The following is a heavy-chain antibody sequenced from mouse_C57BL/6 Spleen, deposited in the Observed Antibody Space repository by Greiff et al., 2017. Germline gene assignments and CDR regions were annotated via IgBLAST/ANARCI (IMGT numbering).Heavy chain of an antibody. V-gene: IGHV14-3*01. J-gene: IGHJ4*01. CDR1: GFNFKNTY. CDR2: IDPANGNT. D-gene: IGHD2-1*01. CDR3: ARSAYGNYGMDY. Sequence: VQLQQSVAELVRPGASVKLSCTASGFNFKNTYMHWVKQRPEQGLEWIGRIDPANGNTKYAPKFPGKATITADTSSNTAYLQRSSLTSEDAAIYYCARSAYGNYGMDYWGQGTSVTVSS.